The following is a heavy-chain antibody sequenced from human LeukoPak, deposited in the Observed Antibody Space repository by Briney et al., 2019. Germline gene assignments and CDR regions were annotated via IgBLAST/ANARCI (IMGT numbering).Heavy chain of an antibody. CDR3: ARDLGLATIRDYFDH. V-gene: IGHV1-2*02. CDR1: GYTFTGYY. Sequence: GASVKVSCKASGYTFTGYYMHWVRQAPGQGLEWMGWINPKSGGTNYAQKFQGRVTMTRDTSISTAYMELSSLRSDDTAVYYCARDLGLATIRDYFDHWGQGTLVTVPS. CDR2: INPKSGGT. D-gene: IGHD5-12*01. J-gene: IGHJ4*02.